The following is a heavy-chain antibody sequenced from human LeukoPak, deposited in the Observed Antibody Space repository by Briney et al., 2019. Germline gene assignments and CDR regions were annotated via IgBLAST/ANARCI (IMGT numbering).Heavy chain of an antibody. J-gene: IGHJ4*02. Sequence: ASVKVSSKASGYTFTSYGISWVRQAPGQGLEWMGWISAYNGNTNYAQKLQGRVTITTDTSTSTAYMELRSLRSDDTAVYYCARDAYYYDSCGYHPVDYWGQGTLVTVSS. CDR1: GYTFTSYG. V-gene: IGHV1-18*01. CDR3: ARDAYYYDSCGYHPVDY. CDR2: ISAYNGNT. D-gene: IGHD3-22*01.